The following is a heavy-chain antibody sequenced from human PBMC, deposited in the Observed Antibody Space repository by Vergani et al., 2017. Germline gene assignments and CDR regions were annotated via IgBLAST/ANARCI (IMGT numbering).Heavy chain of an antibody. D-gene: IGHD3-3*01. CDR2: IYYSGST. J-gene: IGHJ3*02. Sequence: QMQLQESGPGLVKPSQTLSLTCAVSGGSISSGGYYWSWIRQHPGKGLEWIGYIYYSGSTYYNPSLKSRVTISVDTSKNQFSLKLSSVTAADTAVYYCARAPIESTIFGVVIIRFAFDIWGQGTMVTVSS. V-gene: IGHV4-31*11. CDR3: ARAPIESTIFGVVIIRFAFDI. CDR1: GGSISSGGYY.